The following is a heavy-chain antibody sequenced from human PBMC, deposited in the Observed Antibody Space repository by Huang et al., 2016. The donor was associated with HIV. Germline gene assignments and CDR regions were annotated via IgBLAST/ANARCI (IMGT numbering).Heavy chain of an antibody. CDR1: GFSFSSHA. Sequence: EVQLLESGGGLVQPGGSLRLSCVASGFSFSSHAMNWVRQARGEGVGGGSGISGSGGSTKDADSVKGRFTSSRDNAKNTLYLQRNSLRAEDTAVYYCAKDNSRFVITMWHSVSGEYYFDSWGQGTLVAVSS. V-gene: IGHV3-23*01. CDR3: AKDNSRFVITMWHSVSGEYYFDS. D-gene: IGHD3-3*01. CDR2: ISGSGGST. J-gene: IGHJ4*02.